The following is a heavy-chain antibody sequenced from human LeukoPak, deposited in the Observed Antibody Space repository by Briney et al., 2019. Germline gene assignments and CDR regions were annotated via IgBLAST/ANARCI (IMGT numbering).Heavy chain of an antibody. CDR3: ARLWGDATIFDL. CDR1: GFTFSSYA. V-gene: IGHV3-7*01. D-gene: IGHD5-12*01. CDR2: INQDGSRK. Sequence: PGGSLRLSCAGSGFTFSSYAMTWVRQAPGTGLEWVANINQDGSRKHYVDSVKGRFAVSRDNAEKSLYLETNGLRAEDTAIYYCARLWGDATIFDLWGQGTLVTVSS. J-gene: IGHJ4*02.